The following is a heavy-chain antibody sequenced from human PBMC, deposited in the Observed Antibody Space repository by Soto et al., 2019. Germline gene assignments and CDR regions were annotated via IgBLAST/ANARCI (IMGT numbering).Heavy chain of an antibody. Sequence: QVQLQESCPGLVKPSATLSLTCTVSGGSIDSYYWTWIRQPPGKGLECIGYVYYTGTTTYSPSLKSRVSISVDTSMNQISLKLSSVTAADTAFYYCARLGGYYQALDTWGQGTLVTVSS. CDR1: GGSIDSYY. CDR2: VYYTGTT. J-gene: IGHJ5*02. CDR3: ARLGGYYQALDT. V-gene: IGHV4-59*08. D-gene: IGHD3-22*01.